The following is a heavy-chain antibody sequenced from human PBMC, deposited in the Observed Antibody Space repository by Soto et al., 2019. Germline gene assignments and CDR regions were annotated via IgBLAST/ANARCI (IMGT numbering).Heavy chain of an antibody. D-gene: IGHD5-12*01. CDR3: ARGFRVNPRAINTFSAYDFGSRSRTAAASSNWFDP. CDR1: GGSFSGYY. J-gene: IGHJ5*02. V-gene: IGHV4-34*01. CDR2: INHSGSS. Sequence: SETLSLTCAVYGGSFSGYYWSWIRQSPGKGLEWIGEINHSGSSNYNRSLQSRVTISVDTSKNQFSLTLNSVTAADTAVYYCARGFRVNPRAINTFSAYDFGSRSRTAAASSNWFDPWGQGTLVTVSS.